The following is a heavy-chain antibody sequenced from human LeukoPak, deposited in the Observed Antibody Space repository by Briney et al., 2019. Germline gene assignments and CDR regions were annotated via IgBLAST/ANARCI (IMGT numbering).Heavy chain of an antibody. J-gene: IGHJ5*02. CDR1: GYTFTSYY. CDR2: INPSGGST. CDR3: ARDNIRSYLRNWFDP. D-gene: IGHD1-26*01. V-gene: IGHV1-46*01. Sequence: ASVKVPCKASGYTFTSYYMHWVRQAPGQGLEWMGIINPSGGSTSYAQKFQGRVTMTRDMSTSTVYMELSSLRSEDTAVYYCARDNIRSYLRNWFDPWGQGTLVTVSS.